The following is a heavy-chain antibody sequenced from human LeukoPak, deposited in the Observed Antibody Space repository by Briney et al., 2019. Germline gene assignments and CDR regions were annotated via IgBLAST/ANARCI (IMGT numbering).Heavy chain of an antibody. V-gene: IGHV4-59*11. J-gene: IGHJ4*02. D-gene: IGHD3-22*01. Sequence: SETLSLTCTVSGGSISGHYWSWIRQPPGKGLEWIGYMYYSGSTNYNPSLKSRVTISVDTSKNQFSLKLSSATAADTAVYYCARGGVYYYGSSGYDLDYWGQGTLVTVSS. CDR2: MYYSGST. CDR1: GGSISGHY. CDR3: ARGGVYYYGSSGYDLDY.